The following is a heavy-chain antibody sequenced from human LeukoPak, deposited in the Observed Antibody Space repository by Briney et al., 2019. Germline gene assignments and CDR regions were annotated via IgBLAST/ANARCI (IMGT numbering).Heavy chain of an antibody. Sequence: PGGSLRLSCAVSGFTVSTNYMSLVRQAPRKGLEWVSVIYIGGSTYYADYVKGRFTISSDNSKNTMYLQMKSLRADDTAVYYCARRGYGDYAPFDYWGQGTLVTVSS. CDR1: GFTVSTNY. D-gene: IGHD4-17*01. CDR2: IYIGGST. J-gene: IGHJ4*02. V-gene: IGHV3-66*04. CDR3: ARRGYGDYAPFDY.